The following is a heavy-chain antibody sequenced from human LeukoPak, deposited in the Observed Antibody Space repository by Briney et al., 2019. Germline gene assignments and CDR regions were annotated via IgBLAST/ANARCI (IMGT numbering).Heavy chain of an antibody. D-gene: IGHD3-10*01. CDR3: ATDLSHTYYGSGXPFDY. CDR2: ISWNSGSI. V-gene: IGHV3-9*01. CDR1: GFTFDDYA. Sequence: GGSLRLSCAASGFTFDDYAMHWVRQAPGKGLEWVSGISWNSGSICYADSMKGRFIISRDNAKNSLFLQMNSLRAEGTALYSCATDLSHTYYGSGXPFDYWGQGTLVTVS. J-gene: IGHJ4*02.